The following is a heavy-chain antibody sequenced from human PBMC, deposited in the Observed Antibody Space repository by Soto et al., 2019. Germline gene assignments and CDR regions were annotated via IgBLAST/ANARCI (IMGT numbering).Heavy chain of an antibody. CDR1: GYAFTRYD. V-gene: IGHV1-8*01. CDR3: AREVTGYSSN. J-gene: IGHJ4*02. D-gene: IGHD6-13*01. CDR2: MNPNSGNT. Sequence: PVNGSCKASGYAFTRYDISWVRQATGQGLEWMGWMNPNSGNTGYAQKFQGRVTMTRNTSISTAYMELSSLRSEDTAVYYCAREVTGYSSNWGQGTLLTVSS.